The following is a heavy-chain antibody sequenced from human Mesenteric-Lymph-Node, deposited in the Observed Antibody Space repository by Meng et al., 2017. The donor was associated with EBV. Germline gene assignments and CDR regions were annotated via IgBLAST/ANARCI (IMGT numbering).Heavy chain of an antibody. D-gene: IGHD4-17*01. CDR3: ARDYYGDFWGSFHH. V-gene: IGHV1-18*01. J-gene: IGHJ1*01. CDR1: GYTFTKFG. CDR2: ISAHNGNT. Sequence: QGQLAQSGAEVKEPGASWKVSCKGSGYTFTKFGISWVRQAPGQGLEWMGWISAHNGNTIYAQKLQGRVTMTTDTSTSTAYMEVRSLRSGDTAVYYCARDYYGDFWGSFHHWGQGTLVTVSS.